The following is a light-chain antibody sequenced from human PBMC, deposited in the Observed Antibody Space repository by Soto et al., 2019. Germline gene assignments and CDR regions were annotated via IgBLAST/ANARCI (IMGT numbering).Light chain of an antibody. J-gene: IGKJ4*01. Sequence: DIVMTQSPDSLAVSLGERATINCKSSQSVLSSSNNKNYLAWYQQKPGQPPKLLILWASTRESGVADRFSGRGSGTDFTLTISSLQAEDVAVYYCHQYYGAPVTFGGGTKVEIK. V-gene: IGKV4-1*01. CDR1: QSVLSSSNNKNY. CDR2: WAS. CDR3: HQYYGAPVT.